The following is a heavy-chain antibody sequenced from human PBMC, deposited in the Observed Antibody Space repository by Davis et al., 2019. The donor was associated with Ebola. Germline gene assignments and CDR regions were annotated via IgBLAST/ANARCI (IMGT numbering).Heavy chain of an antibody. D-gene: IGHD1-26*01. CDR2: ISYDGSNK. Sequence: GESLKISCAASGFTFSSYAMHWVRQAPGKGLEWVAVISYDGSNKYYADSVKGRFTISRDNSKNTLYLQMNSLRAEDTAVYYCARAPYSGSYFDYWGQGTLVTVSS. CDR3: ARAPYSGSYFDY. CDR1: GFTFSSYA. V-gene: IGHV3-30-3*01. J-gene: IGHJ4*02.